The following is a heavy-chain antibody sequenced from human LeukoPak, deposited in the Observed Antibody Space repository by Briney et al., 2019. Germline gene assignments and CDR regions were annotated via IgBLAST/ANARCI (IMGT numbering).Heavy chain of an antibody. J-gene: IGHJ5*02. CDR2: INPNSGGT. CDR3: AREGIVTSNWFDP. D-gene: IGHD3-22*01. Sequence: AASVKVSCKASAYTFTGYYMHWVRQAPGQGLEWMGWINPNSGGTNYAQKFQGRVTMTRDTSISTAYVELSRLRSDDTAVYYCAREGIVTSNWFDPWGQGTLVTVSS. V-gene: IGHV1-2*02. CDR1: AYTFTGYY.